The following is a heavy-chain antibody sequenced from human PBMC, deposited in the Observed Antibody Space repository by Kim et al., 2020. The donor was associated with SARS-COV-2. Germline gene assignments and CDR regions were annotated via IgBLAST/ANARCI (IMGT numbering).Heavy chain of an antibody. J-gene: IGHJ4*02. V-gene: IGHV1-2*02. CDR3: AREPRIAVAGTES. CDR2: INPNSGGT. Sequence: ASVKVSCKASGYTFTGYYMHWVRQAPGQGLEWMGWINPNSGGTNYAQKFQGRVTMTRDTSISTAYMELSRLRSDDTTVYYCAREPRIAVAGTESWGQGTLVTVSS. D-gene: IGHD6-19*01. CDR1: GYTFTGYY.